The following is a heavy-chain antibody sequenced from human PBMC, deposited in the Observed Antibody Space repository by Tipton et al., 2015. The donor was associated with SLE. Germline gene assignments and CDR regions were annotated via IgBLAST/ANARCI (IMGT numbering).Heavy chain of an antibody. V-gene: IGHV4-61*10. J-gene: IGHJ4*02. CDR1: GVSLTSGIYY. D-gene: IGHD2-8*02. CDR3: ARDVGGYNTGWFPYYFDY. Sequence: TLSLTCTVSGVSLTSGIYYWTWVRQPAGEGLEWIGYIHNSGSTNYNPSLKRRVIISVDTTKNRFSLKLNSVTAADTAVYYCARDVGGYNTGWFPYYFDYWGQGTLVTVSS. CDR2: IHNSGST.